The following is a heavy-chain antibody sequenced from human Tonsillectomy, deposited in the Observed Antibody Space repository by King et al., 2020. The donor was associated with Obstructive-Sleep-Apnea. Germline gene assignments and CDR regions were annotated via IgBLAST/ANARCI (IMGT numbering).Heavy chain of an antibody. CDR3: TRQRVKL. CDR1: EFTFSDYW. D-gene: IGHD4-23*01. V-gene: IGHV3-7*01. J-gene: IGHJ4*02. Sequence: VQLVESGGGLVQPGGSLRLSCAASEFTFSDYWINWIRQAPGKGLEWGANINQDGSERYYVDSVKGRFTISRDNAKNSLFLQMNSLRAEDMAVYYCTRQRVKLWGQGTLVTVSS. CDR2: INQDGSER.